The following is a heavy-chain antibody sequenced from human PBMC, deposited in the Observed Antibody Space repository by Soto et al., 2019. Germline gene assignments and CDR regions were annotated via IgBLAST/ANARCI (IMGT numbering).Heavy chain of an antibody. CDR1: GGSISSGDYY. Sequence: SETLSLTCTVSGGSISSGDYYWCWIRQPPGKGLEWIGYIYYSGSTYYNPSLKSRVTISVDTSKNQFSLKLSSVTAADTAVYYCARDNILGILYGGMDVWGQGXTVTVYS. V-gene: IGHV4-30-4*01. J-gene: IGHJ6*02. CDR3: ARDNILGILYGGMDV. D-gene: IGHD3-3*01. CDR2: IYYSGST.